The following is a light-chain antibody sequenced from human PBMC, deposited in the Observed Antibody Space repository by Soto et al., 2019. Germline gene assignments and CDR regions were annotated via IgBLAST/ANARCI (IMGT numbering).Light chain of an antibody. J-gene: IGLJ3*02. CDR3: TSYTSSNTWV. Sequence: QSALTQPASVSGSPGQSITISCTGTSSDVGGHNYVSWYQQHPGKAPKLIIYEVTYRPSGVSNRFSASKSGNTASLTISGLQAEDEADYYCTSYTSSNTWVFGGGTKLTVL. V-gene: IGLV2-14*01. CDR1: SSDVGGHNY. CDR2: EVT.